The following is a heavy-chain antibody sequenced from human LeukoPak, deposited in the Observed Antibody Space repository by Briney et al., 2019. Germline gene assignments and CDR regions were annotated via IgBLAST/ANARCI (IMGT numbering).Heavy chain of an antibody. Sequence: GGSLRLSCAASGFTFSGSAMHWVRQASGKGLEWVGRIRSKANSYATAYAASVKGRFTISRDDSKNTAYLQMNSLKTEDTAVYYCMSGYSYGRDAFDIWGQGTMVTVSS. J-gene: IGHJ3*02. D-gene: IGHD5-18*01. CDR3: MSGYSYGRDAFDI. CDR1: GFTFSGSA. CDR2: IRSKANSYAT. V-gene: IGHV3-73*01.